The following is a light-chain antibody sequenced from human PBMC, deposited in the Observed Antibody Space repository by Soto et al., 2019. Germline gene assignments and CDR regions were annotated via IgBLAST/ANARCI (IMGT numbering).Light chain of an antibody. CDR1: QSVSSY. V-gene: IGKV3-11*01. CDR3: KQRRYWPPP. J-gene: IGKJ4*01. Sequence: EIVLTQSPATLSLSPGERATLSCRASQSVSSYLAWYQQKPGQAPRLLIYDASNRATGIPVRFSGSGSGTDFTLTISSLEPEDFAFYYCKQRRYWPPPFGGGPKVDIK. CDR2: DAS.